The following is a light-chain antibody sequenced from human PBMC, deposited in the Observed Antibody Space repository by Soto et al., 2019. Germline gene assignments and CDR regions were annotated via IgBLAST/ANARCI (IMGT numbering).Light chain of an antibody. J-gene: IGKJ4*01. CDR3: QQYYSAPLT. CDR2: AAS. Sequence: DIQMTQSPSSLSTSVGDRVTITCRASQGISNSLAWYQQKPGQVPNLLIYAASTLQSGVPSRFSVRTSGTDFTLTISSLQPEDVATYYCQQYYSAPLTFGGGTKVEI. CDR1: QGISNS. V-gene: IGKV1-27*01.